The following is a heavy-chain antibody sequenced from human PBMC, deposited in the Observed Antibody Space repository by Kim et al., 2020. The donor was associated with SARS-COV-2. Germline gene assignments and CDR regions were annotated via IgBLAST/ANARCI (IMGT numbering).Heavy chain of an antibody. CDR2: IIPIFGTA. D-gene: IGHD2-2*01. CDR1: GGTFSSYA. V-gene: IGHV1-69*13. J-gene: IGHJ6*02. CDR3: ARDRTRSTSFIPWTYGMDV. Sequence: ASVKVSCKASGGTFSSYAISWVRQAPGQGLEWMGGIIPIFGTANYAQKFQGRVTITADESTSTAYMELSSLRSEDTAVYYCARDRTRSTSFIPWTYGMDVWGQGTTVTVSS.